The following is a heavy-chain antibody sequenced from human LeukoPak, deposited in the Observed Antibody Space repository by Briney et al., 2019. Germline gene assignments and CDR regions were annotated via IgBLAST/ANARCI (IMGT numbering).Heavy chain of an antibody. Sequence: PSETLSLTCTVSGGTISGYYWNWVRQPADRGLEWVGRLYSSGDTYYNPSLKSRLTMSVDTSKNQFSLKLRSVTAADTAVYYCARGSSGSTKRYYFDSWGQGALVTVPS. CDR3: ARGSSGSTKRYYFDS. CDR2: LYSSGDT. J-gene: IGHJ4*02. V-gene: IGHV4-4*07. D-gene: IGHD6-19*01. CDR1: GGTISGYY.